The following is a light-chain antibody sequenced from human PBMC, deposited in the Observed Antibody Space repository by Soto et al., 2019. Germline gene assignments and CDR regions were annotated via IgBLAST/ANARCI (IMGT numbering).Light chain of an antibody. V-gene: IGLV2-18*02. Sequence: QSALTQPPSVSGSPGQSVTISCTGTSSDVGSSNGVSWYQQPPGTAPKLMIYDVSNRPSGVPDRISGSKSGNTASLTISGLQAEDEADYYCSSYTSSNTYVFGTGTKVTVL. CDR2: DVS. CDR1: SSDVGSSNG. CDR3: SSYTSSNTYV. J-gene: IGLJ1*01.